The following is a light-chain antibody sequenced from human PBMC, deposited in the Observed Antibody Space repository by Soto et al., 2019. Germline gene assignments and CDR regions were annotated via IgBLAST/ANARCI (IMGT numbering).Light chain of an antibody. J-gene: IGKJ1*01. CDR3: QHYGGSVPWP. CDR2: GAS. Sequence: EIVLTQSPGTLSLSPGERATLSCRASQTINRDYLAWYQQKPGQAPRLLIYGASSRVAGIPDRFSGSGSGTDFTLIISRLEPEDFAVYSCQHYGGSVPWPFGQGTKVEIK. V-gene: IGKV3-20*01. CDR1: QTINRDY.